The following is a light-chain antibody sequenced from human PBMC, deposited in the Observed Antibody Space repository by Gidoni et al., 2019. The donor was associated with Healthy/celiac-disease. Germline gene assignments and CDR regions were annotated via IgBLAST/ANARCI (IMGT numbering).Light chain of an antibody. CDR1: QSVLYSSNNKNY. Sequence: DIVMTQSPDSLAVSLGERATINCKSSQSVLYSSNNKNYLAWYQQKPGQPPKLLIYWASTRESGVPDRFSDSGSGTDFTLTISSLQAEDVAVYYCQQYYSTFLTFGGGTKVEIK. J-gene: IGKJ4*01. V-gene: IGKV4-1*01. CDR2: WAS. CDR3: QQYYSTFLT.